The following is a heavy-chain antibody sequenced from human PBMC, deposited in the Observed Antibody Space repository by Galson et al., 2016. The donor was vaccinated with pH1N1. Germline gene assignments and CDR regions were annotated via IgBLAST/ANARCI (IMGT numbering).Heavy chain of an antibody. Sequence: ETLSLTCTVSGGSTRTDSYHWGWIRQPPGKGLEWVASITRSSGSIYYRDTVKGRFTISRDNAKNSLFLQMNTLRAEDTAVYFCAREDSSGYGYFDYWGQGTLVTVSS. CDR3: AREDSSGYGYFDY. CDR2: ITRSSGSI. V-gene: IGHV3-21*01. J-gene: IGHJ4*02. D-gene: IGHD3-22*01. CDR1: GGSTRTDS.